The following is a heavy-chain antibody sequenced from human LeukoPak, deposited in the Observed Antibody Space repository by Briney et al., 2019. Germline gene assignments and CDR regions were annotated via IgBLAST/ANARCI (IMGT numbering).Heavy chain of an antibody. D-gene: IGHD3-22*01. J-gene: IGHJ5*01. Sequence: ASVKVSCKASGYTFTSYYMHWVRQAPGQGLEWMGIINPSGGSTSYAQKFQGRVTMTRDMSTSPVYMELSSLTSEDTAVYYCARDFNSLYFYDSSGFLNWFESWGQGTLVTVSS. CDR2: INPSGGST. V-gene: IGHV1-46*01. CDR1: GYTFTSYY. CDR3: ARDFNSLYFYDSSGFLNWFES.